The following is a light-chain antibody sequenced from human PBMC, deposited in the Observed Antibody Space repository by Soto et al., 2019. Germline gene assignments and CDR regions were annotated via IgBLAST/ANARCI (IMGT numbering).Light chain of an antibody. CDR1: QSVSSSY. Sequence: EIVLTQSPGTLSLSPGERATLSCRASQSVSSSYLAWYKHRPGQAPRRRIYGASNRATGIPDRFSGSGSVTDFTLTISRLEPDDFAVYYCQQYGSSPPYTWGQGTKLEI. CDR2: GAS. CDR3: QQYGSSPPYT. J-gene: IGKJ2*01. V-gene: IGKV3-20*01.